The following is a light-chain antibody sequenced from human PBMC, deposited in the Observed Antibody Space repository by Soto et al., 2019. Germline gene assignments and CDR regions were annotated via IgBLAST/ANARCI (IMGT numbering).Light chain of an antibody. J-gene: IGKJ4*01. CDR1: QSVSDY. V-gene: IGKV3-11*01. CDR2: EAS. CDR3: QQRSNWPLT. Sequence: EIGLTQSPGTLSLSPGERATLSCRASQSVSDYLAWYQQKPGQVPRLLIYEASRRATGIPARFSGSGSGTDFTLTISCLEPEDFAVYYCQQRSNWPLTFGGGTKVDIK.